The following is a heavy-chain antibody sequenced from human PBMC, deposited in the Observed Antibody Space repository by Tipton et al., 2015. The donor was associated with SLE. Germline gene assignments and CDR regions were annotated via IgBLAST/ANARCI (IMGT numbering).Heavy chain of an antibody. CDR3: ARHIDSGNYYSALDY. CDR2: IYYSGST. Sequence: LRLSCTVSGGSIRSGGYYWSWVRQLPGKGLEWIGHIYYSGSTNYNPSFKSRVTISADTSKNQLSLKLSSVTAADTAVYYCARHIDSGNYYSALDYWGQGTLVIVSS. D-gene: IGHD3-10*01. V-gene: IGHV4-31*03. J-gene: IGHJ4*02. CDR1: GGSIRSGGYY.